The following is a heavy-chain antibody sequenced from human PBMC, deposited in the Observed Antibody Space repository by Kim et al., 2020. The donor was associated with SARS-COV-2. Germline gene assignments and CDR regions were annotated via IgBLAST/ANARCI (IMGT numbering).Heavy chain of an antibody. CDR1: GFTFSSYA. CDR3: VKAPLPVRYFDWLRNYFDY. CDR2: ISSNGGST. D-gene: IGHD3-9*01. V-gene: IGHV3-64D*06. J-gene: IGHJ4*02. Sequence: GGSLRLSCSASGFTFSSYAMHWVRQAPGKGLEYVSAISSNGGSTYYADSVKGRFTISRDNSKNTLYLQMSSLRAEDTAVYYCVKAPLPVRYFDWLRNYFDYWGQGTLVTVSS.